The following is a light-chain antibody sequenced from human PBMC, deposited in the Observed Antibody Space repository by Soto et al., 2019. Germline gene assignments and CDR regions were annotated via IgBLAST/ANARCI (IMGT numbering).Light chain of an antibody. CDR3: QQYTDWPRT. J-gene: IGKJ1*01. CDR1: QSVGTY. Sequence: EIVMTQSPATLSVSPGERATLSCRASQSVGTYLAWYQQKPGQAPRLLIYGASTRSAGISPRFSGGGSGTEFTLTISSLQSEDCAVYYCQQYTDWPRTFGQGTKVGIK. V-gene: IGKV3-15*01. CDR2: GAS.